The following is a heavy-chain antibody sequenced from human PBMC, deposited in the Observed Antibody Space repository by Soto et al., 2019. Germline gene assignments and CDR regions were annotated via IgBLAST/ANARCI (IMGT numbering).Heavy chain of an antibody. D-gene: IGHD4-17*01. V-gene: IGHV4-39*01. J-gene: IGHJ6*03. CDR3: ARQAGDYVSLYDYMDV. CDR2: IYYSGST. Sequence: QLQLQESGPGLVKPSETLSLTCTVSGGSISSSSYYWGWIRQPPGKGLEWIGSIYYSGSTYYNPSLKSRATISVDTSKTQCSLKLSSVTAADTAVYYCARQAGDYVSLYDYMDVWGKGTTVTVSS. CDR1: GGSISSSSYY.